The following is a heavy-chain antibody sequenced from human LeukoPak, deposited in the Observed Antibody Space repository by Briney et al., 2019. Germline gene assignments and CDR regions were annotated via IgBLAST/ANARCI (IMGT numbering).Heavy chain of an antibody. Sequence: GGSLRLSCAASGFTSSSYWMHWVRQAPGKGLVWVSRINSDGRSTSYADSVKGRFIISRDNAKNTLYLQMNSLRAEDTAVYYCARDRPTYYDFWSGYYGEAAAYYFDYWGQGTLVTVSS. CDR2: INSDGRST. CDR3: ARDRPTYYDFWSGYYGEAAAYYFDY. CDR1: GFTSSSYW. D-gene: IGHD3-3*01. J-gene: IGHJ4*02. V-gene: IGHV3-74*01.